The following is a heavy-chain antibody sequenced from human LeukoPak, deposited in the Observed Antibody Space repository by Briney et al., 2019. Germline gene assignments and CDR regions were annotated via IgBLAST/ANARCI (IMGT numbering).Heavy chain of an antibody. V-gene: IGHV3-30-3*02. CDR1: GFTFSSYA. J-gene: IGHJ4*02. CDR2: ISYDGSNK. D-gene: IGHD3-10*01. Sequence: GGSLRLSCAASGFTFSSYAMHWVRQAPGKGLEWVAVISYDGSNKYYADSVKGRFTISRDNSKNTLYLQMNSLRAEDTAVYYCAKLGGYYGSGSYSAGDYWGQGTLVTVSS. CDR3: AKLGGYYGSGSYSAGDY.